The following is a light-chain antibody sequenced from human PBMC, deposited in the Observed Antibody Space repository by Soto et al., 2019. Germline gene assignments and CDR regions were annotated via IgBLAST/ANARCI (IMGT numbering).Light chain of an antibody. J-gene: IGKJ1*01. Sequence: IMMTQSPATLSVSPGERATLSCRASQSVGRSLAWYQQKPGQAPRLLIYGTSARATGIPATFSGSGSGTEFTLTISSLQSEDFAVYYCQQYHNWWTFGQGTMVDVK. V-gene: IGKV3-15*01. CDR3: QQYHNWWT. CDR1: QSVGRS. CDR2: GTS.